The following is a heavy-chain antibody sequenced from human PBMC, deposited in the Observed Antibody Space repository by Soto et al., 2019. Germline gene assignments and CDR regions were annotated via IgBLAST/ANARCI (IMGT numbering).Heavy chain of an antibody. D-gene: IGHD3-9*01. CDR1: GGSVSSGSYY. CDR3: ARLEGLATISYYFDF. V-gene: IGHV4-61*01. Sequence: SETLSLTCTVSGGSVSSGSYYWSWIRQPPGKGLEWIGCIYYSGSTNYNPSLKSRVTISLDKSKNQFSLRLNSVTAAYSAVYFCARLEGLATISYYFDFWGQGAQVTVSS. CDR2: IYYSGST. J-gene: IGHJ4*02.